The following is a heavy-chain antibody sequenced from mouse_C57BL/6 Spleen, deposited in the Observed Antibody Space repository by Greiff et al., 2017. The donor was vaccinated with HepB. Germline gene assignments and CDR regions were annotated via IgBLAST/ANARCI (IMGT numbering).Heavy chain of an antibody. Sequence: VQLQQSGPELVKPGASVKISCKASGYAFSSSWMNWVKQRPGKGLEWIGRIYPGDGDTNYNGKFKGKATLTAYKSSITSYMQLSSLTSEDSAVYFCAGKEDYYAMDYWGQGTSVTVSS. CDR3: AGKEDYYAMDY. CDR2: IYPGDGDT. J-gene: IGHJ4*01. V-gene: IGHV1-82*01. CDR1: GYAFSSSW.